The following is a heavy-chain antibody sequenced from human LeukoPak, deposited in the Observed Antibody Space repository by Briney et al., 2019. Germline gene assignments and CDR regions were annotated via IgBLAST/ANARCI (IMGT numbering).Heavy chain of an antibody. CDR1: GGSFSAYY. V-gene: IGHV4-34*01. CDR2: INHSRST. CDR3: ARGKYSYGTPGAFDI. D-gene: IGHD5-18*01. Sequence: SSETLSLTCAVYGGSFSAYYWNWIRQPPGKGLEWIGEINHSRSTNYNPSLKSRVTMSIDTSKNQFSLRLSSVTAADTAVYYCARGKYSYGTPGAFDIWGQGAMVTVSS. J-gene: IGHJ3*02.